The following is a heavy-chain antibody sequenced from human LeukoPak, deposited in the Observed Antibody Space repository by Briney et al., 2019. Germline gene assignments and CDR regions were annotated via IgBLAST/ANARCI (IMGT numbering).Heavy chain of an antibody. D-gene: IGHD3-3*01. Sequence: EASVKVSCKASGYTFTSYDINWVRQATGQGLEWMGWMNPNSGNTGYAQKFQGRVTMTRNTSISTAYMELSSLRSEDTAVYYCARGGGDYDFCSGYYYFDYWGQGTLVTVSS. CDR2: MNPNSGNT. CDR3: ARGGGDYDFCSGYYYFDY. CDR1: GYTFTSYD. J-gene: IGHJ4*02. V-gene: IGHV1-8*01.